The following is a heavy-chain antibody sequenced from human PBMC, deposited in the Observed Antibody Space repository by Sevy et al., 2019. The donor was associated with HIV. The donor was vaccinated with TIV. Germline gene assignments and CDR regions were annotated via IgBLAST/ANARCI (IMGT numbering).Heavy chain of an antibody. Sequence: GGSLRLSCAASGFPFSSHAMSWVRQAPGKGLEWVSVINGGGGGTYYAASVKGRFTISRDNSKNTLFLQMISLRAEDTAVYYCAKDQAWDLLGYLDYWGQGTLVTVSS. CDR2: INGGGGGT. J-gene: IGHJ4*02. CDR1: GFPFSSHA. V-gene: IGHV3-23*01. D-gene: IGHD1-26*01. CDR3: AKDQAWDLLGYLDY.